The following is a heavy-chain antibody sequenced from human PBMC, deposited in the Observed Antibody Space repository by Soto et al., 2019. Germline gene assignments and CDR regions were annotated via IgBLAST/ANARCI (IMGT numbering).Heavy chain of an antibody. Sequence: ASVKVSCKASGYTFTGYYMHWVRQAPGQGLEWMGWINPNSGGTNYAQKFQGRVTMTRDTSISTAYMELSRLRSDDTAVYYCARDPXGYCSSTSCRGAYYFDYWGQGTLVTVSS. V-gene: IGHV1-2*02. CDR2: INPNSGGT. CDR3: ARDPXGYCSSTSCRGAYYFDY. D-gene: IGHD2-2*03. CDR1: GYTFTGYY. J-gene: IGHJ4*02.